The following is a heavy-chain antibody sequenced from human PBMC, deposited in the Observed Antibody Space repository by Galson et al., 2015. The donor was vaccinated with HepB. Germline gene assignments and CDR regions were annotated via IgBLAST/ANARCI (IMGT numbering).Heavy chain of an antibody. CDR3: AKDMRSYDDYGDYVPYYYGMDV. CDR1: GFTFDDYA. Sequence: SLRLSCAASGFTFDDYAMHWVRQAPGKGLEWVSLISWDGGSTYYADSVKGRFTISRDNSKNSLYLQMNSLRAEDTALYYCAKDMRSYDDYGDYVPYYYGMDVWGQGTTVTVSS. V-gene: IGHV3-43D*03. J-gene: IGHJ6*02. D-gene: IGHD4-17*01. CDR2: ISWDGGST.